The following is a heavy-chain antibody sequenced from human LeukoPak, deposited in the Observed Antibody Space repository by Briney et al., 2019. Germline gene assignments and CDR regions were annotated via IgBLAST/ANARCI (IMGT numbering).Heavy chain of an antibody. J-gene: IGHJ4*02. D-gene: IGHD5-12*01. V-gene: IGHV1-2*02. CDR1: GYTFTGYY. Sequence: ASVKVSCKASGYTFTGYYMHWVRQAPGQGLEWMGWINPNSGSTNYAQKFQGRVTMTRDTSISTAYMELSRLRSDDTAVYYCARVSDIVATKVDYWGQGTLVTVSS. CDR3: ARVSDIVATKVDY. CDR2: INPNSGST.